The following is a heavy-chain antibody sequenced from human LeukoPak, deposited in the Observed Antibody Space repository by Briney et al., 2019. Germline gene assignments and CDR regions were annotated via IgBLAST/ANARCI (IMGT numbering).Heavy chain of an antibody. J-gene: IGHJ4*02. V-gene: IGHV5-51*01. Sequence: GESLKISCKGSGYSFTSYWIGWVRQMPGKGLEWMGIIYPGDSDTRYSPSFQGQVTISADKSISTAYLQWSSLKASDTAMYYCARHGYFDGPFVYFDYWGQGTLVTVSS. CDR3: ARHGYFDGPFVYFDY. D-gene: IGHD3-9*01. CDR2: IYPGDSDT. CDR1: GYSFTSYW.